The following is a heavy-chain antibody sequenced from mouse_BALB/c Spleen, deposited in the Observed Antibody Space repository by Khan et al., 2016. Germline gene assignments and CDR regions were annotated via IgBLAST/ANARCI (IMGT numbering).Heavy chain of an antibody. V-gene: IGHV2-9*02. CDR2: IWAGGGT. CDR1: GFSLTSYG. CDR3: AGDRATVPFAY. J-gene: IGHJ3*01. Sequence: QVQLKQSGPGLVAPSQSLSITCTVSGFSLTSYGVHWVRQPPGKGLEWLGVIWAGGGTTYNSALMSRLSISKDNSKSQVFLKMNSRQTDATAMYYCAGDRATVPFAYWGEGTLVTVSA. D-gene: IGHD1-1*01.